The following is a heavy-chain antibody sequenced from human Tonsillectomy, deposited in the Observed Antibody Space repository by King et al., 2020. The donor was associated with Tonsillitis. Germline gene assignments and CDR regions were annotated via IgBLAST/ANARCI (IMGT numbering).Heavy chain of an antibody. Sequence: QLVQSGGGLVQPGGSLRLSCSASGFTFSSYAMHWVRQAPGKGLEYVSAIGSNGGSTYYADSVKGRFTISRDNSKNTLYLQMSSLRAEDTAVYYCVKDLWGYSDGYRDYWGQGTLVTVSS. J-gene: IGHJ4*01. D-gene: IGHD5-18*01. CDR3: VKDLWGYSDGYRDY. CDR1: GFTFSSYA. V-gene: IGHV3-64D*06. CDR2: IGSNGGST.